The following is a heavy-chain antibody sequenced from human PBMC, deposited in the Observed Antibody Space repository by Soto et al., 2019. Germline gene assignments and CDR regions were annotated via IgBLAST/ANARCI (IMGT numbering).Heavy chain of an antibody. Sequence: SETLSLTCAVYGGSFSGYYWSWIRQPPGKGLEWIGEINHSGSTNYNPSLKSRVTISVDTSKNQFSLKLSSVTAADTAVYYCARGPSSSWSAYYYYYMDVWGKGTTVTVSS. CDR2: INHSGST. V-gene: IGHV4-34*01. CDR3: ARGPSSSWSAYYYYYMDV. CDR1: GGSFSGYY. J-gene: IGHJ6*03. D-gene: IGHD6-13*01.